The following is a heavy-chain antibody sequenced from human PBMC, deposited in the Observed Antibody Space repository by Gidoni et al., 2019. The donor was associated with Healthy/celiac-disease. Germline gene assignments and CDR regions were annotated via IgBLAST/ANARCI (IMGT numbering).Heavy chain of an antibody. Sequence: EVQLVESGGGLVKPGGSLRLSCAASGFTCSSYSMNWVRQAPGKGLEWVSSISSRSSYIDYADSVKGRFTISSDNAKNSLYLQMNSLRAADTAVYFCARSTQDDYWGQGTLVTVSS. J-gene: IGHJ4*02. CDR2: ISSRSSYI. V-gene: IGHV3-21*01. CDR3: ARSTQDDY. CDR1: GFTCSSYS.